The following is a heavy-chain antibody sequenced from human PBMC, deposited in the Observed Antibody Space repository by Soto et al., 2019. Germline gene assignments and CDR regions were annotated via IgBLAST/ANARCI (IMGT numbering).Heavy chain of an antibody. D-gene: IGHD1-26*01. J-gene: IGHJ4*02. CDR1: GGFISSSGSC. CDR2: ICYTGNT. V-gene: IGHV4-39*01. CDR3: ARRVGNRDYFDY. Sequence: QLQLQESGPGLVKPSATLSLTCTVSGGFISSSGSCWDWIRQPPGKGLEWIGSICYTGNTFYSPSLKTRVTISVDTSNIRFSLKLSSVVAADTAVYTCARRVGNRDYFDYWGQGTLVTVSS.